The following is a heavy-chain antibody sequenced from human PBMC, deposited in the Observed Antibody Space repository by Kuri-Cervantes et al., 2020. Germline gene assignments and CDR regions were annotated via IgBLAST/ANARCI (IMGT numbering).Heavy chain of an antibody. D-gene: IGHD1-1*01. V-gene: IGHV1-18*01. CDR3: ASMTGLEIGFDY. CDR1: GYTFTSYG. CDR2: ISAYNGNT. J-gene: IGHJ4*02. Sequence: ASVKVSCKASGYTFTSYGISWVRQAPGQGLEWMGWISAYNGNTNYAQKLQGRVTMTTDTSTSTAYMELSSLRSEDTAVYYCASMTGLEIGFDYWGQGTLVTVSS.